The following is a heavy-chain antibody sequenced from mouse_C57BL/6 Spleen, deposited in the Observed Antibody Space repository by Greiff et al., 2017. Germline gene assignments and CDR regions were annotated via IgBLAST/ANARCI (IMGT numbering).Heavy chain of an antibody. CDR3: ARRDDDGEGFDY. CDR1: GYTFTSYW. Sequence: VQLQQPGAELVRPGSSVKLSCKASGYTFTSYWMDWVKQRPGQGLEWIGNIYPSDSETHYNQKFKDKATLTVDKSSSTAYMQLSSLTSEDSAVYYCARRDDDGEGFDYWGQGTTLTVSS. J-gene: IGHJ2*01. D-gene: IGHD2-4*01. CDR2: IYPSDSET. V-gene: IGHV1-61*01.